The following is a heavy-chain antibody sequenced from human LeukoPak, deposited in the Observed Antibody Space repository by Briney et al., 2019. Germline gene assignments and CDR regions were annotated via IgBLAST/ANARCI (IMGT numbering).Heavy chain of an antibody. J-gene: IGHJ4*02. CDR3: ARGHTYHDY. V-gene: IGHV1-18*01. D-gene: IGHD2-2*01. CDR2: IIPYNGNT. CDR1: GYTFTSYG. Sequence: ASVKVSCKAFGYTFTSYGITWVRQAPGQGLEWMGWIIPYNGNTNYAQNLQGRVTMTTDTSTTTAYLELRSLRSDDTAVYYCARGHTYHDYWGQGTLVTVSS.